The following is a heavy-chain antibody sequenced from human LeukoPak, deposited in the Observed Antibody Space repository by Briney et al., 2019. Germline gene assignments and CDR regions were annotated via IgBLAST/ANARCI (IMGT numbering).Heavy chain of an antibody. J-gene: IGHJ4*02. CDR1: GYTFTSYG. CDR2: IIPIFGTA. V-gene: IGHV1-69*05. D-gene: IGHD3-10*01. Sequence: ASVKVSCKASGYTFTSYGISWVRQAPGQGLEWMGGIIPIFGTANYAQKFQGRVTITTDESTSTAYMELSSLRSEDTAVYYCAWASVLLWFGEYWGQGTLVTVSS. CDR3: AWASVLLWFGEY.